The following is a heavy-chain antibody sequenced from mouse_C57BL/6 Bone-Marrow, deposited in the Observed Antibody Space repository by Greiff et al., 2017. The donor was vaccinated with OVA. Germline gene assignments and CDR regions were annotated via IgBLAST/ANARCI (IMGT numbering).Heavy chain of an antibody. CDR1: GYTFTSYG. Sequence: QVQLQQSGAELARPGASVKLSCKASGYTFTSYGISWVKQRTGQGLEWIGEIYPRSGNTSYNEKFKGKATLTADKSSSTAYMELRSLTSEDSAVDFCARTTVVANYYAMDYWGQGTSVTVSS. CDR2: IYPRSGNT. CDR3: ARTTVVANYYAMDY. V-gene: IGHV1-81*01. J-gene: IGHJ4*01. D-gene: IGHD1-1*01.